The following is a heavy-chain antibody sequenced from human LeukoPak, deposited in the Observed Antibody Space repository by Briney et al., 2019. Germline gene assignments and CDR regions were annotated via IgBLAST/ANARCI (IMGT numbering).Heavy chain of an antibody. D-gene: IGHD3-9*01. CDR3: ARDISVDWFDP. CDR2: IKQDGSEK. J-gene: IGHJ5*02. V-gene: IGHV3-7*01. CDR1: GFTFSSYW. Sequence: GGSLRLSCAASGFTFSSYWMSWVRQAPGKGLEWVAYIKQDGSEKYYVDSVKGRFTISRDNAKNSLYLQMNSLRAEDTAVYYCARDISVDWFDPWGQGTLVTVSS.